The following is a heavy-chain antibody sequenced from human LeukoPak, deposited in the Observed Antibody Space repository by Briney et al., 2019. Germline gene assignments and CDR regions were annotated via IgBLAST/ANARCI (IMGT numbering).Heavy chain of an antibody. CDR1: GFTVNNNY. D-gene: IGHD3-10*01. CDR2: IASKTDGGAT. J-gene: IGHJ4*02. Sequence: KPGGSLRLSCAASGFTVNNNYMNWVRQAPGEGLDWVGRIASKTDGGATDYAAPVKGRFTISRDDSKNTLNLQMDSLKTEDTAVYYCTTGIRGDWGQGTLVTVSS. CDR3: TTGIRGD. V-gene: IGHV3-15*07.